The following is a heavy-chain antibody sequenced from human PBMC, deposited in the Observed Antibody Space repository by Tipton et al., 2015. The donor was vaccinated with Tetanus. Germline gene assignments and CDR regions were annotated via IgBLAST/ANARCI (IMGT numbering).Heavy chain of an antibody. J-gene: IGHJ2*01. V-gene: IGHV5-51*01. D-gene: IGHD3-9*01. CDR2: IDPRDSET. CDR3: ARRRSAILSGSYLWYFDI. Sequence: QLVQSGAEVKKPGESLKISCRGSGYNFTHYSIGWVRQMPGKGLEWVGIIDPRDSETFQGHVTISADKSISTAHLRWSSLEASDTAIYYCARRRSAILSGSYLWYFDIWGRGTLVIVSS. CDR1: GYNFTHYS.